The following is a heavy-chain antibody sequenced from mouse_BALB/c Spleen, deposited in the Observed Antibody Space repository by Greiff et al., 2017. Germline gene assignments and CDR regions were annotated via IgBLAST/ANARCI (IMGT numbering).Heavy chain of an antibody. CDR1: GFNIKDTY. CDR3: ARHPLYGYDEGWYFDV. Sequence: EVQLQQSGAELVKPGASVKLSCTASGFNIKDTYMHWVKQRPEQGLEWIGRIDPANGNTKYDPKFQGKATITADTSSNTAYLQLSSLTSEDTAVYYCARHPLYGYDEGWYFDVWGAGTTVTVSS. CDR2: IDPANGNT. V-gene: IGHV14-3*02. J-gene: IGHJ1*01. D-gene: IGHD2-2*01.